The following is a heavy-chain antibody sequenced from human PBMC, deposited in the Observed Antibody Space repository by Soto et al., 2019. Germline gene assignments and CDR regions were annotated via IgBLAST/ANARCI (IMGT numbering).Heavy chain of an antibody. Sequence: SVKVSCKASGGTFSSYAISWVRQAPGQGLEWMGGIIPVFGTGIYAQKFQGRVTITADKSTNTAYMELSSLRSEDTAVYFCARVGGTGGYTYGLDYWGQGTLVTVYS. CDR1: GGTFSSYA. J-gene: IGHJ4*02. D-gene: IGHD5-18*01. CDR2: IIPVFGTG. CDR3: ARVGGTGGYTYGLDY. V-gene: IGHV1-69*06.